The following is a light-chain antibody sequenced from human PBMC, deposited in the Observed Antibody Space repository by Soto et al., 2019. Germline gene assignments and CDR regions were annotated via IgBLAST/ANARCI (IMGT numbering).Light chain of an antibody. J-gene: IGKJ1*01. CDR1: QSVSSN. CDR2: GAS. CDR3: QQYNNWPRRT. V-gene: IGKV3-15*01. Sequence: EIVMTQSPATLSVSPGERATLSCRASQSVSSNLAWYQQKPGQAPRLLIYGASTRSTGIPARFSGSGSGTEFTLTISSLQSEEFAVYYCQQYNNWPRRTCGQGTKVEIK.